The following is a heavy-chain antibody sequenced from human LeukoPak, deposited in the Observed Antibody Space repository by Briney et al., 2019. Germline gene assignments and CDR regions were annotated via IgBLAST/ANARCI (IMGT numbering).Heavy chain of an antibody. CDR1: GYSFTSYW. V-gene: IGHV5-51*01. J-gene: IGHJ4*02. Sequence: KISFKGSGYSFTSYWIGWVRQMPGKGLEWMGIIYPGDSDTRYSPSFQGQVTISADKSISTAYLQWSSLKASDTAMYYCARIGATTVTTYPFDYWGQGTLVTVSS. CDR2: IYPGDSDT. CDR3: ARIGATTVTTYPFDY. D-gene: IGHD4-17*01.